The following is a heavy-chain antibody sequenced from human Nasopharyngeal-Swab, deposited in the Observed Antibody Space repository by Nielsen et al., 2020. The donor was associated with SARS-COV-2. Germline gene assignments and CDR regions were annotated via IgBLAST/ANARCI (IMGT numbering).Heavy chain of an antibody. CDR1: GFTFSSYS. V-gene: IGHV3-21*01. CDR3: ASLRYYDFWSGYYPKDYYYYMDV. CDR2: ISSSSSYI. J-gene: IGHJ6*03. Sequence: GGSLRLSCAASGFTFSSYSMNRVRQAPGKGLEWVSSISSSSSYIYYADSVKGRFTISRDNAKNSLYLQMNSLRAEDTAVYYCASLRYYDFWSGYYPKDYYYYMDVWGKGTTVTVSS. D-gene: IGHD3-3*01.